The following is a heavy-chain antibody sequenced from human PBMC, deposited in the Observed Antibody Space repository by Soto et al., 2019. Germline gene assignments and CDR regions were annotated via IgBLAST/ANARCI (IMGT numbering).Heavy chain of an antibody. CDR1: GATLSNYA. Sequence: QAQLVQSGPEVREPGSSVTVSCKASGATLSNYAISWVRQAPGQGLQWMGGIVPLLGTVNYAQWIQGGVTTSADKNTNTAYLELRSLKSEDTAVYFCARGACAFRWDYVGYWGQGTVVTVAS. V-gene: IGHV1-69*06. CDR2: IVPLLGTV. CDR3: ARGACAFRWDYVGY. D-gene: IGHD4-17*01. J-gene: IGHJ1*01.